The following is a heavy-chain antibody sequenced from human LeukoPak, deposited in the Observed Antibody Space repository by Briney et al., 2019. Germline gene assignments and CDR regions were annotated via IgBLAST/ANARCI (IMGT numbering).Heavy chain of an antibody. J-gene: IGHJ4*02. CDR3: ARAYRSGWSPYYFDY. Sequence: GGSLRLSCAASGFTVSSSYMSWVRQAPGKGLEWVSVIYSGGSTYYADSVKGRFTISRDNSKNTLYLQMNSLRAEDTAVYYCARAYRSGWSPYYFDYWGQGTLVTVSS. CDR1: GFTVSSSY. CDR2: IYSGGST. V-gene: IGHV3-66*01. D-gene: IGHD6-19*01.